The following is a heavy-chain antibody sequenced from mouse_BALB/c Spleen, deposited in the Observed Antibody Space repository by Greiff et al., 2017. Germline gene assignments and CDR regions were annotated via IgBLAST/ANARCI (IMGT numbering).Heavy chain of an antibody. CDR1: GFTFSSYG. J-gene: IGHJ4*01. CDR3: AREGEAMDY. V-gene: IGHV5-6-3*01. Sequence: EVKLVESGGGLVQPGGSLKLSCAASGFTFSSYGMSWVRQTPDKRLELVATINSNGGSTYYPDSVKGRFTISRDNAKNTLYLQMSSLKSEDTAMYYCAREGEAMDYWGQGTSVTVSS. CDR2: INSNGGST.